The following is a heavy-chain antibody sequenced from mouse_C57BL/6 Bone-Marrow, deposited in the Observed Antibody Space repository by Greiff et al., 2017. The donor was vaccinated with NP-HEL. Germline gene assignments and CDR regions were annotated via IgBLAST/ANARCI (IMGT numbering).Heavy chain of an antibody. CDR3: TVYYPWFAY. CDR1: GFTFSNYW. Sequence: EVKLEESGGGLVQPGGSMKLSCVASGFTFSNYWMNWVRQSPEKGLEWVAQIRLKSDNYATHYAESVKGRFTISRDDSKSSVYLQMNNLRAEDTGIYYCTVYYPWFAYWGQGTLVTVSA. D-gene: IGHD2-1*01. V-gene: IGHV6-3*01. J-gene: IGHJ3*01. CDR2: IRLKSDNYAT.